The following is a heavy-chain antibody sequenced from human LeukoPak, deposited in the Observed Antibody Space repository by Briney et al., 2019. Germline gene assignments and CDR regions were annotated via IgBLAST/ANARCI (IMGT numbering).Heavy chain of an antibody. CDR1: GFTFSGSA. CDR3: VRDRDYAFDF. J-gene: IGHJ3*01. CDR2: IDKKDKGYATAT. Sequence: GGSLRLSCAASGFTFSGSAIHWVRQSSGKGVERGFQIDKKDKGYATATAYAASVKGRFTISRDNAENSLYLQMNSLRDEDTAVYFCVRDRDYAFDFWGQGTMVTVSS. D-gene: IGHD5-24*01. V-gene: IGHV3-73*01.